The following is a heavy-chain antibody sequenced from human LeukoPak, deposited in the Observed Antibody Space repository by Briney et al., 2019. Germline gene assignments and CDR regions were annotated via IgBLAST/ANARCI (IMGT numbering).Heavy chain of an antibody. Sequence: SETLSLTCTVSGGSISSSSYYWGWIRQPPGKGLEWIGSIYYSGSTYYNPSLKSRVTIPVDTSKNQFSLKLSSVTAADTAVYYCARHEYYDSSGYSHPFDYWGQGTLVTVSS. J-gene: IGHJ4*02. V-gene: IGHV4-39*01. CDR1: GGSISSSSYY. CDR2: IYYSGST. CDR3: ARHEYYDSSGYSHPFDY. D-gene: IGHD3-22*01.